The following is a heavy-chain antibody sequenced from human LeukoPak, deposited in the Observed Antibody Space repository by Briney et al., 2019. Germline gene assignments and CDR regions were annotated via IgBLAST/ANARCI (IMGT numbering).Heavy chain of an antibody. CDR2: INHSGST. CDR1: SGSISSSNW. Sequence: PSETLSLTCAVSSGSISSSNWWSWVRQPPGKGPEWIGEINHSGSTNYNPSLKSRVTISVDMSDNQFSLKLTSVTAADTAVYYCALGYNDIWELWGQGNMVTVSS. V-gene: IGHV4-4*02. J-gene: IGHJ4*02. D-gene: IGHD1-26*01. CDR3: ALGYNDIWEL.